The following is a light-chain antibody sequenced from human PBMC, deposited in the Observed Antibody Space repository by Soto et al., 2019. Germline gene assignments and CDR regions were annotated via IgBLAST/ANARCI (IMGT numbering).Light chain of an antibody. CDR3: YLYNSYPWT. CDR2: GAS. J-gene: IGKJ1*01. CDR1: QTISSW. Sequence: DIQMTQSPSTLSGSVGDRVTITCRASQTISSWLAWYQQKPGKPPKVLIYGASNLQSGVPPRFSGCGSGTELTLTISSLQPDEFATYYFYLYNSYPWTFYQVTKVDIK. V-gene: IGKV1-5*01.